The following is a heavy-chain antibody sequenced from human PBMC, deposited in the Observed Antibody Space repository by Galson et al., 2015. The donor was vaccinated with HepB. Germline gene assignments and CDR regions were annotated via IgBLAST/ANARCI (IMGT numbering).Heavy chain of an antibody. V-gene: IGHV3-23*01. J-gene: IGHJ4*02. CDR2: ITGSGRPT. D-gene: IGHD2-2*01. CDR1: GFTFTSYA. Sequence: SLRLSCAASGFTFTSYALSWVRQIPGKGLEWVSAITGSGRPTHYADSVKGRFTISRDNSKNTLYLQMNSLRAEDTAIYFCAKYSQDIVVVPAAIYADYWGQGTLVTVSS. CDR3: AKYSQDIVVVPAAIYADY.